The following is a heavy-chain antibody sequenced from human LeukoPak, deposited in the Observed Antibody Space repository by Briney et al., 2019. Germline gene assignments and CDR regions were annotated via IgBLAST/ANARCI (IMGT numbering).Heavy chain of an antibody. V-gene: IGHV4-61*02. CDR1: GGSISSGSYY. D-gene: IGHD2-8*01. J-gene: IGHJ3*02. CDR2: IYTSGST. CDR3: AREGRANPLIVLMVYAQDRVDAFDI. Sequence: SETLSLTCTVSGGSISSGSYYWRWIRQPAGKGLEWIGRIYTSGSTNYHPSLKSRVTISVDTSKNQFSLKLSSVTAADTAVYYCAREGRANPLIVLMVYAQDRVDAFDIWGQGTMVTVSS.